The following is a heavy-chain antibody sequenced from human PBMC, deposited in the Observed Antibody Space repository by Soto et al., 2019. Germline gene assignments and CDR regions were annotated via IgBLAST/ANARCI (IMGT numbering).Heavy chain of an antibody. CDR3: ARGEHSTSSYYYYYCLDV. D-gene: IGHD1-26*01. CDR2: INQDETKK. Sequence: EVQLVESGGGLVQPGGSLRLSCRTSGFTFNTHWMSWVRQAPGKGLEWVANINQDETKKYYVDSVEGRFTVSRDNAKTSVYLQMNRLRAEDKAVYYCARGEHSTSSYYYYYCLDVWGQGTTVTVSS. J-gene: IGHJ6*02. V-gene: IGHV3-7*05. CDR1: GFTFNTHW.